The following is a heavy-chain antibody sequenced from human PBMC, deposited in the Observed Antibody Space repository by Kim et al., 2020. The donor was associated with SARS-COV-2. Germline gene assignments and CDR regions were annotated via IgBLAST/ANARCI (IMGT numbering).Heavy chain of an antibody. CDR2: IIPIFGTA. Sequence: SVKVSCKASGGTFSSYAISWVRQAPGQGLEWMGGIIPIFGTANYAQKFQGRVTITADESTSTAYMELSSLRSEDTAVYYCARGGDYYDSSGYYFLYYWGQGTLVTVSS. CDR1: GGTFSSYA. J-gene: IGHJ4*02. D-gene: IGHD3-22*01. V-gene: IGHV1-69*13. CDR3: ARGGDYYDSSGYYFLYY.